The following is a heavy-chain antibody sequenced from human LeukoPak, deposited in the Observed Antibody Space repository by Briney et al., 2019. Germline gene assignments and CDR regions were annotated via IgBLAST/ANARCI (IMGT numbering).Heavy chain of an antibody. J-gene: IGHJ3*02. Sequence: NRGESLKISRKGSGYSFTSYWIGWVRQMPGKGLEWMGIIYPGDSDTRYSPSFQGQVTISADRSISTAYLQWSSLKASDTAMYYCARRHCSSTSCYFDIWGQGTMVTVSS. V-gene: IGHV5-51*01. CDR2: IYPGDSDT. CDR1: GYSFTSYW. CDR3: ARRHCSSTSCYFDI. D-gene: IGHD2-2*01.